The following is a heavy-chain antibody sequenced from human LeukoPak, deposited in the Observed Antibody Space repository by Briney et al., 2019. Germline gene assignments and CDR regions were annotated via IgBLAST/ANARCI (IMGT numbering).Heavy chain of an antibody. D-gene: IGHD5-18*01. CDR2: INPNSGGT. CDR1: GYTFTGYY. CDR3: AIHVDTAMATGY. Sequence: GASVKVSCKDSGYTFTGYYMHWVRQAPGQGLEWMGWINPNSGGTNYAQKFQGRVTMTRDTSISTAYMELSRLRSDDTAVYYCAIHVDTAMATGYWGQGTLVTVSS. J-gene: IGHJ4*02. V-gene: IGHV1-2*02.